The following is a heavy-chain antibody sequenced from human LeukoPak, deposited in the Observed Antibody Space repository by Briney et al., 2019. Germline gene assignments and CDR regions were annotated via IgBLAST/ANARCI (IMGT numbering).Heavy chain of an antibody. CDR3: ARQKSYSSGWYFFDP. CDR2: ISYSGST. D-gene: IGHD6-19*01. CDR1: GDSISSYY. Sequence: SETLSLTCTVSGDSISSYYWSWIRQPPGKGLEWIGYISYSGSTHYNPSLKSRVTISVDTSKNHFSLRLTSVTAADTAVYYCARQKSYSSGWYFFDPWGQGTLVTVYS. J-gene: IGHJ5*02. V-gene: IGHV4-59*08.